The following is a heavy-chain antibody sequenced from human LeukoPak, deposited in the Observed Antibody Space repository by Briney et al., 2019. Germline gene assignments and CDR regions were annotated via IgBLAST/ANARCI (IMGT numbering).Heavy chain of an antibody. D-gene: IGHD6-13*01. CDR1: GFTFSTYA. CDR2: VSKDGNTK. J-gene: IGHJ4*02. V-gene: IGHV3-30*04. CDR3: AQPLPRSPETAAARAFGN. Sequence: GTSLRLSCVASGFTFSTYAIHWVRQAPGKGLEWVAVVSKDGNTKYYADSVKGRFTISRDNSKNTVYLQMNSLRTEDTSVYYCAQPLPRSPETAAARAFGNWGQGSLVTVSS.